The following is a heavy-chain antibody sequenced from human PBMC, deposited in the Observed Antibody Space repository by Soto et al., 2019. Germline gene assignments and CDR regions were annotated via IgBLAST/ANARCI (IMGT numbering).Heavy chain of an antibody. CDR3: ARGVGSSPPQY. CDR2: IYASGTP. D-gene: IGHD1-26*01. V-gene: IGHV4-59*02. J-gene: IGHJ4*02. CDR1: GGSVSVYY. Sequence: SETLSLTCTISGGSVSVYYWSWIRQSTGQGLEWIGYIYASGTPSYNPSLRRRITISADTSKNQISLKLTSPTAADTAVYYCARGVGSSPPQYWGRGTLIAVSS.